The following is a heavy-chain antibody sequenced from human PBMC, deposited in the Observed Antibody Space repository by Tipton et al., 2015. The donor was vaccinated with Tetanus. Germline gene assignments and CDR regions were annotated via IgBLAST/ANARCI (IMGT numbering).Heavy chain of an antibody. D-gene: IGHD6-13*01. V-gene: IGHV1-8*01. CDR1: GYAFSSYD. CDR2: MNPKTGPA. J-gene: IGHJ4*02. Sequence: QLVQSGAEVKKPGASVKVSCKASGYAFSSYDLNWVRQAAGQGLEWLGYMNPKTGPAGYAQKFQGRVTMTSDISSSTAYMELRNLRSDDTAVYYCARGNRGSSWYLWGQGTLLTVSS. CDR3: ARGNRGSSWYL.